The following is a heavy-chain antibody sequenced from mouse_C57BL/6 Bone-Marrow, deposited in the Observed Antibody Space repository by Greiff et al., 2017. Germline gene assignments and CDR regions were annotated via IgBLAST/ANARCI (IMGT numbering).Heavy chain of an antibody. J-gene: IGHJ3*01. D-gene: IGHD1-1*01. CDR3: ARNYYGRPFFAY. Sequence: EVKLVESGPGLVKPSQSLSLTCSVTGYSITSGYYWNWIRQFPGNKLEWMGYISYDGSNNYNPSLKNRISITRDTSKNQFFLKLNSVTTEDTATYYCARNYYGRPFFAYWGQGTLVTVSA. CDR2: ISYDGSN. CDR1: GYSITSGYY. V-gene: IGHV3-6*01.